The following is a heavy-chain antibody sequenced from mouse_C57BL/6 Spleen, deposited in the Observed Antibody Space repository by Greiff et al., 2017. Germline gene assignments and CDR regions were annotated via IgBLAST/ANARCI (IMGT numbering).Heavy chain of an antibody. V-gene: IGHV1-22*01. J-gene: IGHJ4*01. CDR2: INPNNGGT. CDR3: ARSYDYDGDAMDY. D-gene: IGHD2-4*01. CDR1: GYTFTDYN. Sequence: VQLQQSGPELVKPGASVKMSCKASGYTFTDYNMHWVKQSHGKSLEWIGYINPNNGGTSYNQKFKGKATLTVNKSSSTAYMELRSLTSEDSAVYYCARSYDYDGDAMDYWGQGTSVTVSS.